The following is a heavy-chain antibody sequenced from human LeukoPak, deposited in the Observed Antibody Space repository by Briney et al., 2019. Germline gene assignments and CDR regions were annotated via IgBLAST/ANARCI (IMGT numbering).Heavy chain of an antibody. CDR1: GGSISSGGYY. Sequence: SETLSLTCTVSGGSISSGGYYWSWIRQHPGKGLEWIGYIYYSGSTYYNPSLKSRVTISVDTSKNQFSLKLSSVTAADTAVYYRASSTGYSSGWGYWYFDLWGRGTLVTVSS. CDR3: ASSTGYSSGWGYWYFDL. V-gene: IGHV4-31*03. CDR2: IYYSGST. D-gene: IGHD6-19*01. J-gene: IGHJ2*01.